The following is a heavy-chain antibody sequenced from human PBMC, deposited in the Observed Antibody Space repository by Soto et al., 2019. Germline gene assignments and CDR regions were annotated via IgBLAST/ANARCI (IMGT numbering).Heavy chain of an antibody. V-gene: IGHV4-34*01. CDR3: LPTKAPPGNRWFDP. D-gene: IGHD6-13*01. Sequence: QVQLQQWGAGLLKPSETLSLTCAVYSGSFSAYYWSWIRQPPGEGLEWIGEINHSGGTNYNPSLKSRVTVSIDTSKNQFSLRLSSVTAADTAVYYCLPTKAPPGNRWFDPWGQGTLVTVSS. J-gene: IGHJ5*02. CDR1: SGSFSAYY. CDR2: INHSGGT.